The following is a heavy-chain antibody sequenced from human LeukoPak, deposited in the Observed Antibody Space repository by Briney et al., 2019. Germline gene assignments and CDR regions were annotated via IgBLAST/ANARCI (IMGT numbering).Heavy chain of an antibody. CDR1: GGSISSYY. D-gene: IGHD3-10*01. V-gene: IGHV4-4*07. CDR2: IYTSGST. Sequence: SETLSLTCTVSGGSISSYYWSWIRQPAGKGLEWIGRIYTSGSTNYNPSLKSRVTMSVDTSKNQFSLKLSSVTAADTAVYYCARERLNHYYGSGSPEFDPWGQGTLVIVSS. CDR3: ARERLNHYYGSGSPEFDP. J-gene: IGHJ5*02.